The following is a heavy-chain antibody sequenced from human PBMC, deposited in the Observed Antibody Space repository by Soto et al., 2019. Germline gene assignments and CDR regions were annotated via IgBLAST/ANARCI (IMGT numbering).Heavy chain of an antibody. J-gene: IGHJ4*02. CDR3: AKSRVFIGAIVTLLDS. CDR2: ISNNGDTA. CDR1: GYTFSSYA. V-gene: IGHV3-23*01. Sequence: EVQLLESGGGLVQPGGALTLSCATSGYTFSSYAMVWIHQAAEKGVEWVASISNNGDTAYYADSVKGRFTISRGNSENTLYLQMNGLRADDTALYFCAKSRVFIGAIVTLLDSWGQGTQVTVCS. D-gene: IGHD3-16*02.